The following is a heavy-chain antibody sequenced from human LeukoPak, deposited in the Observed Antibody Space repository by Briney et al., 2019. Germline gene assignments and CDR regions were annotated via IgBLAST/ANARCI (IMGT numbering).Heavy chain of an antibody. J-gene: IGHJ4*02. CDR1: GFTFSDYY. V-gene: IGHV3-11*01. D-gene: IGHD3-22*01. CDR2: ISSSGSTI. CDR3: ARDAADSSGYYYLDY. Sequence: GGSLRLSCAASGFTFSDYYMSWIRQAPGKGLEWVSYISSSGSTIYYADSVKGRFTISRDNAKNSLYLQMNSLRAEDTAVYYCARDAADSSGYYYLDYWGQGTLVTVSS.